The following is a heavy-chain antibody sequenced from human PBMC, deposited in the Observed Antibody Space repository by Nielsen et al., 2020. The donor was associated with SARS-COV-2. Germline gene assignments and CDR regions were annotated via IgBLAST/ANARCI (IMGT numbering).Heavy chain of an antibody. D-gene: IGHD3-16*02. CDR3: TTDRYYDYVWGSYRFPDY. CDR2: IKSKTDGGTT. J-gene: IGHJ4*02. CDR1: GFTFSNAW. Sequence: GESLKISCAASGFTFSNAWMSWVRQAPGKGLEWVGRIKSKTDGGTTDYAAPVKGRFTISRDDSKNTLYLQMNSLKTEDTAVYYCTTDRYYDYVWGSYRFPDYWGQGTLVTVSS. V-gene: IGHV3-15*01.